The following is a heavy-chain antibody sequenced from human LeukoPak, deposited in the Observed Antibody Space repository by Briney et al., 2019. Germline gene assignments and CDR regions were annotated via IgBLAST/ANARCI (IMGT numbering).Heavy chain of an antibody. V-gene: IGHV4-59*08. CDR2: IYYSGST. Sequence: SETLSLTCTVSGGSISSYYWSWIRQPPGKGLEWIGYIYYSGSTNYNPSLKSRVTISVDTPKNQFSLKLSSVTAADTAVYYCARHYCGGDCYAYYYYGMDVWGQGTTVTVSS. CDR3: ARHYCGGDCYAYYYYGMDV. D-gene: IGHD2-21*02. CDR1: GGSISSYY. J-gene: IGHJ6*02.